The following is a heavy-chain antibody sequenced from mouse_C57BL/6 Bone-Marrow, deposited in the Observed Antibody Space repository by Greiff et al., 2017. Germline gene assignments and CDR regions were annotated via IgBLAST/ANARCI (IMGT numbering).Heavy chain of an antibody. V-gene: IGHV1-20*01. D-gene: IGHD2-10*02. CDR3: ARVGYGNPYAMDY. CDR2: INPYNGDT. J-gene: IGHJ4*01. Sequence: VQLQQSGPELVKPGDSVKISCKASGYSFTGYFMNWVMQSHGKSLEWIGRINPYNGDTFYNQKFKGKATLTVDKSSSTAHMELRSLTSEDSAVYYCARVGYGNPYAMDYWGQGTSVTVSS. CDR1: GYSFTGYF.